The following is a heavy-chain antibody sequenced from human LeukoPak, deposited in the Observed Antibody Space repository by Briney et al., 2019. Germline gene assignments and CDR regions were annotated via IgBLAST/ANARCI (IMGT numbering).Heavy chain of an antibody. CDR1: GFPFSSYA. D-gene: IGHD1-26*01. CDR3: ARDGVGATLGFDY. V-gene: IGHV4-39*07. CDR2: IYYSGST. J-gene: IGHJ4*02. Sequence: PGGSLRLSCAASGFPFSSYAMSWVRQPPGKGLEWIGSIYYSGSTYYNPSLKSRVTISVDTSKNQFSPKLSSVTAADTAVYYCARDGVGATLGFDYWGQGTLVTVSS.